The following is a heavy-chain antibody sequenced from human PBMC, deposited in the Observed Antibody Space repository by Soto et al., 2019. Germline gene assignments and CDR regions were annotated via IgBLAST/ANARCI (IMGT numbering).Heavy chain of an antibody. V-gene: IGHV3-30*18. D-gene: IGHD6-19*01. CDR1: GFTFSSYG. CDR3: ANSDSIAVAGYYYYGMDV. Sequence: GGSLRLSCAASGFTFSSYGMHGVRQAPGKGLEWVAVISYDGSNKYYADSVKGRFTISRDNSKNTLYLQMNSLRAEDTAVYYCANSDSIAVAGYYYYGMDVWGQGTTVTVSS. CDR2: ISYDGSNK. J-gene: IGHJ6*02.